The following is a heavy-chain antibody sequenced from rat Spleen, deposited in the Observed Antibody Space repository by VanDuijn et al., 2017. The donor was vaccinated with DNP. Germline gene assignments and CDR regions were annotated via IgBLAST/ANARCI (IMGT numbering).Heavy chain of an antibody. V-gene: IGHV3-3*01. CDR1: GYSITSTYR. Sequence: EVHLQESGPGLVKPSQSLSLTCSVTGYSITSTYRWNWIRKFPGNKLDWMGYINSSGATNYNPSLKSRISITRDTSKNQFFLQVNSVTTEDTATYYCANSAYGTYYAMDAWGQGTSVTVSS. CDR2: INSSGAT. D-gene: IGHD1-11*01. CDR3: ANSAYGTYYAMDA. J-gene: IGHJ4*01.